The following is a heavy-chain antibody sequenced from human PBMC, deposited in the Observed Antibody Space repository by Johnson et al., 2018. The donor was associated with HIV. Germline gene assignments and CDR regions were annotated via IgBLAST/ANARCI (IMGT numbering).Heavy chain of an antibody. CDR1: GFTVSSNY. V-gene: IGHV3-66*01. J-gene: IGHJ3*02. CDR3: ARDSPRIQLWDDAVDI. D-gene: IGHD5-18*01. CDR2: LYSGGST. Sequence: MLLVESGGGVVQPGGSLRLSCAASGFTVSSNYMSWVRQAPGKGLEWVSVLYSGGSTYYADSVKGRFTISRDNFKNTLYLQMNSLRAEDTAVYYGARDSPRIQLWDDAVDIWGQGTMVTVSS.